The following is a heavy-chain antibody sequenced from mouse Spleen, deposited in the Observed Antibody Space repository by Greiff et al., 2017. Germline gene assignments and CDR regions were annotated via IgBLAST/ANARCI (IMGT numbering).Heavy chain of an antibody. CDR2: IHPNSGST. CDR3: ANYGDYDYAMDY. J-gene: IGHJ4*01. D-gene: IGHD2-13*01. CDR1: GYTFTSYW. V-gene: IGHV1-64*01. Sequence: QVQLKQPGAEPVKPGASVKLSCKASGYTFTSYWMHWVKQRPGQGLEWIGMIHPNSGSTNYNEKFKSKATLTVDKSSSTAYMQLSSLTSEDSAVYYCANYGDYDYAMDYWGQGTSVTVSS.